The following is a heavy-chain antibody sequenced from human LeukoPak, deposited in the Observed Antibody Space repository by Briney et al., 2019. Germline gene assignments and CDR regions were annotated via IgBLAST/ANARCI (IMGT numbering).Heavy chain of an antibody. CDR3: ARTTEGGYSYGYFYYYYMDV. D-gene: IGHD5-18*01. CDR2: INHSGST. Sequence: SETLSLTCTVSGGSISNYYWSWIRQPPGKGLEWIGEINHSGSTNYNPSLKSRVTISVDTSKNQFSLKLSSVTAADTAVYYCARTTEGGYSYGYFYYYYMDVWGKGTTVTISS. J-gene: IGHJ6*03. V-gene: IGHV4-34*01. CDR1: GGSISNYY.